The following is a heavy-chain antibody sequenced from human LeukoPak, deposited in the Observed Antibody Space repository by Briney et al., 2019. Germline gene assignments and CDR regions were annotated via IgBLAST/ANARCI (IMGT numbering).Heavy chain of an antibody. D-gene: IGHD1-26*01. CDR2: INPNSGGT. CDR1: GYTLTELS. V-gene: IGHV1-2*02. Sequence: ASVKVSCKVSGYTLTELSMHWVRQAPGQGLEWMGWINPNSGGTNYAQKFQGRVTMTRDTSISTAYMELSRLRSDDTAVYYCARVDWELSYYYYYYYMDVWGKGTTVTISS. CDR3: ARVDWELSYYYYYYYMDV. J-gene: IGHJ6*03.